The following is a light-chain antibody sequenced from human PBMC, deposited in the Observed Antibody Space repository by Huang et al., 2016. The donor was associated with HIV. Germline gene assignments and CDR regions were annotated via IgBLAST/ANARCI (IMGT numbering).Light chain of an antibody. CDR2: AAS. CDR1: QGIANH. CDR3: QKYNSAPRT. Sequence: DIQMTQSPSSLSASVGDRVTISCRASQGIANHLAWYQQRPGKAPKLLIYAASALQSGVPSLFSGSGSGTEFTLTISSLQPEDVATYFCQKYNSAPRTFGPGTKVEIK. V-gene: IGKV1-27*01. J-gene: IGKJ3*01.